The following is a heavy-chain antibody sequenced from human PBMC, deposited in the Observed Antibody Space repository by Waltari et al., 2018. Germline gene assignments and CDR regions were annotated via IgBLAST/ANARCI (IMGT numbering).Heavy chain of an antibody. D-gene: IGHD6-13*01. CDR1: GYSISSGYY. V-gene: IGHV4-38-2*02. CDR3: ARDASSSPVDY. Sequence: QVQLQESGPGLVKHSETLSLTCTVSGYSISSGYYWRWIRQPRGKGLEWIGSIYHSGSTYYNPSLKSRVTISVDTSKNQFSLKLSSVTAADTAVYYCARDASSSPVDYWGQGTLVTVSS. J-gene: IGHJ4*02. CDR2: IYHSGST.